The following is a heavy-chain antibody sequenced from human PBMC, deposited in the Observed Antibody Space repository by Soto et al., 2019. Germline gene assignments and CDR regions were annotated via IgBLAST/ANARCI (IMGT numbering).Heavy chain of an antibody. J-gene: IGHJ4*02. Sequence: GGSLRLSCAAAGFTFSSYGMHWVRQAPGKGLVWVSRINSDGSSTSYADSMKGRFTISRDNAKNTVYLQMNSLRAEDTAVYYCASHPLTMTYLDYWGQGTLVTVSS. CDR2: INSDGSST. D-gene: IGHD3-22*01. CDR1: GFTFSSYG. CDR3: ASHPLTMTYLDY. V-gene: IGHV3-74*01.